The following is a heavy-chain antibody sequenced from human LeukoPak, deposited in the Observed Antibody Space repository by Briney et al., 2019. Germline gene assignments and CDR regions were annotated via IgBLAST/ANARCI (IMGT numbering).Heavy chain of an antibody. V-gene: IGHV4-34*01. Sequence: SETLSLTCAVYGGSFSGYYWSWIRQPPGKGLEWIGEINHSGSTNYNPSLKSRVTISVDTSKNQFSLKLSSVTAADTAVYYCASSWFHWFDPWGQGTLVTVSS. CDR2: INHSGST. D-gene: IGHD3-10*01. J-gene: IGHJ5*02. CDR1: GGSFSGYY. CDR3: ASSWFHWFDP.